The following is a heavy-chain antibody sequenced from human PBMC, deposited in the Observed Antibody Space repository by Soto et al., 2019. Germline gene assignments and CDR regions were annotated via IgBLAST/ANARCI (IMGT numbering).Heavy chain of an antibody. CDR1: GGSISTTSYY. Sequence: PSETLSLTCTVSGGSISTTSYYWDWIRRPPGKGLEWIGSIYYSGTTYYNPSLKSRVTISVDTSKNHFSLKLSSVTAADTAVYFCARREHSSASVGYWGQGTLVTVSS. V-gene: IGHV4-39*02. J-gene: IGHJ4*02. CDR3: ARREHSSASVGY. D-gene: IGHD6-6*01. CDR2: IYYSGTT.